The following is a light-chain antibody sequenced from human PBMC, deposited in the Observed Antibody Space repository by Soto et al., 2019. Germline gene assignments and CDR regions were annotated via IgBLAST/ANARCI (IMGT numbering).Light chain of an antibody. J-gene: IGLJ1*01. CDR3: SSYSSSSTL. CDR1: SSDVGGYNY. CDR2: AVT. Sequence: ALTQPASVSGSPGQSITISCTGTSSDVGGYNYVSWYQQHPGKAPKLMIYAVTDRPSGVSSRFSGSKSGNTASLTISGLQAEDEADYYCSSYSSSSTLFGTGTKVTVL. V-gene: IGLV2-14*01.